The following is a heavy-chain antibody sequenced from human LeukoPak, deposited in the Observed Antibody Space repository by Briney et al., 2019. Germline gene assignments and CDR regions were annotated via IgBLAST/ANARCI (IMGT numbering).Heavy chain of an antibody. D-gene: IGHD1-1*01. J-gene: IGHJ6*02. V-gene: IGHV3-48*02. CDR3: ARPWNYYYYYVMDV. Sequence: PGGSLRLSCAASGFTFSSYSMNWVRQAPGKGLEWVSYISSSSSTIYYADSVKGRFTISRDNAKNSLYLQMNSLRDEGTAVYYCARPWNYYYYYVMDVWGQGTTVTVSS. CDR2: ISSSSSTI. CDR1: GFTFSSYS.